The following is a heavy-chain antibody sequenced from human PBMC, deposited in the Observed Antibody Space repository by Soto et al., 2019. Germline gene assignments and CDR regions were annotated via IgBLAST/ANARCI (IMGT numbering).Heavy chain of an antibody. Sequence: SETLSLTCTVSGGSISSGGYYWRWIRQHPGKCLEWIGYIYYSGSTYYNPSLKSRVTISVDTSKNQFSLKLSSVTAADTAVYYCARTYYDFWSGLRRAYGGSYYGMDVWGQGTTVTVSS. V-gene: IGHV4-31*03. J-gene: IGHJ6*02. CDR1: GGSISSGGYY. D-gene: IGHD3-3*01. CDR2: IYYSGST. CDR3: ARTYYDFWSGLRRAYGGSYYGMDV.